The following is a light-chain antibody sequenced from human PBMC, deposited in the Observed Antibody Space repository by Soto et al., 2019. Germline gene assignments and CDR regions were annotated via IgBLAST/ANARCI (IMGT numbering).Light chain of an antibody. CDR3: QQYGDSPWT. CDR2: ATS. Sequence: ETVLTPSPGILSLSPGARVPLSCRASQGVSSNSLAWYQQTPGQAPRLLIYATSIRATGIPDRFSGSGSGRDFTLSISRLEPEDFTVYHCQQYGDSPWTFGQGTKVDIK. J-gene: IGKJ1*01. V-gene: IGKV3-20*01. CDR1: QGVSSNS.